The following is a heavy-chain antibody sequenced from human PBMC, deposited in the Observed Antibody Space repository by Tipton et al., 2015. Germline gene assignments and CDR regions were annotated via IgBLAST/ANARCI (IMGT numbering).Heavy chain of an antibody. CDR3: ARGKYCSGASCYLFDF. Sequence: TLSLTCAVSDASISSISWWTWVRQPPGKGLEWIGEIYHSGDTNYNPSLTSRVTISVDTSQNQFSLKLSSVTAADTALYYCARGKYCSGASCYLFDFWGQGTLVIVSS. CDR2: IYHSGDT. CDR1: DASISSISW. J-gene: IGHJ4*02. D-gene: IGHD2-15*01. V-gene: IGHV4-4*02.